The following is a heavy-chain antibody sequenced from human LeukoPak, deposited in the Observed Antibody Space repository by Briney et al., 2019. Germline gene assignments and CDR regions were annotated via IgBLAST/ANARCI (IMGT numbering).Heavy chain of an antibody. D-gene: IGHD3-22*01. V-gene: IGHV3-30*03. CDR1: GFTFSSYG. J-gene: IGHJ3*02. CDR3: ARASGDSSGYRDAFDI. Sequence: GGSLRLSCSASGFTFSSYGMHWVRQAPGQGLEWVAAISYDGSNKYYADSVKGRFTISRDNAKNSLYLQMNSLRAEDTALYHCARASGDSSGYRDAFDIWGQGTMVTVSS. CDR2: ISYDGSNK.